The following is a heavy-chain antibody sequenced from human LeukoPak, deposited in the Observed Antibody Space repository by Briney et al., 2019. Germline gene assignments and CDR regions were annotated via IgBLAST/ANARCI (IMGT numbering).Heavy chain of an antibody. CDR1: GFTFSSYG. V-gene: IGHV3-33*01. J-gene: IGHJ4*02. CDR3: ARDYGIYDFDY. CDR2: IWYDGSNK. D-gene: IGHD5-12*01. Sequence: GRSLRLSCAASGFTFSSYGMHWVRQAPGKGLEGVAVIWYDGSNKYYADSVKGRFTISRDNSKNTLYLQMNSLRAEDTAVYYCARDYGIYDFDYWGQGTLVTVSS.